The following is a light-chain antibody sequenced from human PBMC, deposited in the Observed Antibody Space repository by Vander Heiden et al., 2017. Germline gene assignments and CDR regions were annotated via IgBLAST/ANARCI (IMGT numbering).Light chain of an antibody. J-gene: IGKJ4*01. CDR2: AAS. Sequence: DIQMTQSPSSLSASVGGRVTITCRASQRITSYLNWYQQKPGKAPKLLISAASSLQSGVPSRFSGSGSGTDFTLTISSLQPEDFATYYCQQGYSTPPSFGGGTKVEIK. CDR1: QRITSY. V-gene: IGKV1-39*01. CDR3: QQGYSTPPS.